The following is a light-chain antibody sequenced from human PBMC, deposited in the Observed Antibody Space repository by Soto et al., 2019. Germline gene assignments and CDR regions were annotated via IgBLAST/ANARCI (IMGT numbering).Light chain of an antibody. J-gene: IGKJ1*01. CDR3: QQYSKWPPWT. Sequence: EIVMTHSPATLADSPGETVTLSWRASQSLGGNLAWYQQKPGQAPRLLIFRASTRATGVPARFSGRGSGTEFTLTVRGLQSEDFAVYYCQQYSKWPPWTFGPGTHVE. V-gene: IGKV3-15*01. CDR2: RAS. CDR1: QSLGGN.